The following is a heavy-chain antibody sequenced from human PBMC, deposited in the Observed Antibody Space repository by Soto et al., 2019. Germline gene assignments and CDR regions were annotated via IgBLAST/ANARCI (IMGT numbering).Heavy chain of an antibody. D-gene: IGHD4-17*01. J-gene: IGHJ4*02. CDR2: MNPNSGNT. CDR3: AGDYGDYGGLDY. CDR1: GYTFTSYD. Sequence: QVQLVQSGAEVKKPGASVKVSCKASGYTFTSYDINWVRQATGQGLEWMGCMNPNSGNTGYAQKFQGRVTMTRNTSISTAYMELSSLRSEDTAVYYCAGDYGDYGGLDYWGQGTLVTVSS. V-gene: IGHV1-8*01.